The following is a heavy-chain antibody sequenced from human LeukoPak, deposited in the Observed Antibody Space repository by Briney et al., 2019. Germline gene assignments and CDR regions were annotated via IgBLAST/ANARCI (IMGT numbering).Heavy chain of an antibody. CDR2: IYWNDDK. V-gene: IGHV2-5*01. J-gene: IGHJ4*02. D-gene: IGHD3-3*01. CDR3: AHTPLYDFWSGYSDY. Sequence: SGPTLVKPTQTLTLTCTFSGFSLRTRGVGVGWIRQPPGKALEWLSLIYWNDDKRYSPSLKSRLTITKDTSKNQVVLTMTHMDPVDTATYYCAHTPLYDFWSGYSDYWGQGTLVTVSS. CDR1: GFSLRTRGVG.